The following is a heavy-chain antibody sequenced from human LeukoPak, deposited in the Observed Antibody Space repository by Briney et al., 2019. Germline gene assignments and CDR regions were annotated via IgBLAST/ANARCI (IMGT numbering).Heavy chain of an antibody. Sequence: AGGSLRLSCEASGFTFSSYAMTWVRQAPGKGLEWVSGIYASGSATHYAETVKRRFTISRDNSKNTLYLQMNSLRAEDTAVYYCAKRPRDSSGYYLGAFDMWGQGTMVTVSS. V-gene: IGHV3-23*01. CDR3: AKRPRDSSGYYLGAFDM. J-gene: IGHJ3*02. D-gene: IGHD3-22*01. CDR1: GFTFSSYA. CDR2: IYASGSAT.